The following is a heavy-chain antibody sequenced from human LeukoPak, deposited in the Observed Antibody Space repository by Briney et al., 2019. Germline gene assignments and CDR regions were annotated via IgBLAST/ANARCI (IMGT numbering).Heavy chain of an antibody. J-gene: IGHJ4*02. CDR1: GFTFSSYE. V-gene: IGHV3-48*03. Sequence: GGSLRLSCAASGFTFSSYEMNWVRQAPGKGLEWVSYISSSGSTIYYADSVKGRFTISRDNAKNSLYLQMNSLRAEDTAVYYCARVVVDTNDYWGQGTLVTVSS. CDR3: ARVVVDTNDY. CDR2: ISSSGSTI. D-gene: IGHD5-18*01.